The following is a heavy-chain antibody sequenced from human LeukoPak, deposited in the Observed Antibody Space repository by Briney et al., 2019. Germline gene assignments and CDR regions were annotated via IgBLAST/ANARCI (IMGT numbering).Heavy chain of an antibody. CDR1: GFTVSSNY. CDR2: IYSGGST. J-gene: IGHJ5*02. CDR3: ARDRPDPYYSDTSGYSLGFGFDP. V-gene: IGHV3-66*01. D-gene: IGHD3-22*01. Sequence: PGGSLRLSCAASGFTVSSNYMTWVRQAPGKGLEWVSVIYSGGSTYYADSVKGRFTISRDNSKNTLYLQMNSLRAEDTAVHYCARDRPDPYYSDTSGYSLGFGFDPWGQGTLVTVSS.